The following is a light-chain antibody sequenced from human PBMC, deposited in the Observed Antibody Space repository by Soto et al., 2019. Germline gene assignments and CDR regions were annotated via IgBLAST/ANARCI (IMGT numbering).Light chain of an antibody. V-gene: IGKV3-20*01. Sequence: IVLTQSPGILSLSPGDRATLSCRASQEISGNFLAWYQHKPGQAPRLLFYGVSNRAMDIPDRFSASGSGTDFTLTISRVEPEDFATHYCHCQDYFRSRLYTFGQGTNLEIK. CDR3: HCQDYFRSRLYT. J-gene: IGKJ2*01. CDR2: GVS. CDR1: QEISGNF.